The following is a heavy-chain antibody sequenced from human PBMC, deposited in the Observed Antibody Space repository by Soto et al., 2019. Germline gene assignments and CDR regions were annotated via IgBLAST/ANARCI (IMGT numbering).Heavy chain of an antibody. Sequence: ASLRLSCTGSGFTFSSSTMTWVRQGPGKGLEWVSSISSSSSYIYFADSLKGRFTISRDNAKNSLYLQMNSLRAEDTAVYYCARDIGEMSAVWGQGTQVTVSS. D-gene: IGHD3-10*01. V-gene: IGHV3-21*06. CDR1: GFTFSSST. CDR2: ISSSSSYI. CDR3: ARDIGEMSAV. J-gene: IGHJ4*02.